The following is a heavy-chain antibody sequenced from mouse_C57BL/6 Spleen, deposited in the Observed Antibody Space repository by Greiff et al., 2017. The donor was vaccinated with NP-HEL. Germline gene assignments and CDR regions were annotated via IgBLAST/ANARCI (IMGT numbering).Heavy chain of an antibody. V-gene: IGHV1-72*01. Sequence: QVQLQQPGAELVKPGASVKLSCKASGYTFTSYWMHWVKQRPGRGLEWIGRIDPNSGGTKYNEKFKSKATLTVDKPSSTAYMQRSSLTSEDSAVYYCARCEYRDGYFAMDYWGQGTSVTVSS. CDR3: ARCEYRDGYFAMDY. J-gene: IGHJ4*01. CDR1: GYTFTSYW. D-gene: IGHD2-14*01. CDR2: IDPNSGGT.